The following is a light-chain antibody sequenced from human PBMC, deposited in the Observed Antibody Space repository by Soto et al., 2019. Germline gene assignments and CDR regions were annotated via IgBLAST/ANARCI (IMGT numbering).Light chain of an antibody. V-gene: IGLV2-11*01. Sequence: QSVLTQPRSVSGSPGQSVTISCTGTSSDVGGYNYVSWYQQHPGKAPKLMIYDVSKRPSGVPDRFSGSKSGNTASLTISGLQAEXEADYYCCSYAGSYNVVFGGGTKLTVL. CDR1: SSDVGGYNY. CDR2: DVS. CDR3: CSYAGSYNVV. J-gene: IGLJ2*01.